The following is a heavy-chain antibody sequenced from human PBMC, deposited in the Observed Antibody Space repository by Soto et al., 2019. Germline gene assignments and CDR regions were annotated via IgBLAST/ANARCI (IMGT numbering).Heavy chain of an antibody. V-gene: IGHV4-59*01. Sequence: QVQLQESGPGLVKPSETLSLTCTVSGGSIISYYWSWIRQPPGKGLEWIGYIYYSGSTNYNPSLKSRVTISVDRSENQFSLKLTSVTPADTAVYYCARDQVGHDYWGQGTLVTVSS. CDR1: GGSIISYY. CDR2: IYYSGST. CDR3: ARDQVGHDY. D-gene: IGHD1-26*01. J-gene: IGHJ4*02.